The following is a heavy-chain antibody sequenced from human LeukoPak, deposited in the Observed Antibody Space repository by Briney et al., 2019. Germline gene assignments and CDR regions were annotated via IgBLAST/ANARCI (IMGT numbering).Heavy chain of an antibody. D-gene: IGHD3-10*01. CDR3: ARDRLLNGSGDYYYYYGMDV. CDR2: IYYSGST. Sequence: ASQTLFLTCTVSGGSISSGGYYWSWIRQHPGKGLEWIGYIYYSGSTYYNPSLKSRVTMSVDTSKNQFSLKLSSVTAADTAVYYCARDRLLNGSGDYYYYYGMDVWGQGTTVTVSS. V-gene: IGHV4-31*03. CDR1: GGSISSGGYY. J-gene: IGHJ6*02.